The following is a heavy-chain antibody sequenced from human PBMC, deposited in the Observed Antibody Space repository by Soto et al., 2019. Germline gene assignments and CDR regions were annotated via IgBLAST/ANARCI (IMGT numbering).Heavy chain of an antibody. CDR1: GGTFSSYA. Sequence: QVQLVQSGAEVKKPGSSVKVSCKASGGTFSSYAISWVRQAPGQGLEWMGGIIPIFGTANYAQKFQGRVTITADESTSTAYMELSGLRSEDTAVYYCARDRGIAVAVYYGMDVWGQGTTVTVSS. CDR2: IIPIFGTA. J-gene: IGHJ6*02. D-gene: IGHD6-19*01. V-gene: IGHV1-69*01. CDR3: ARDRGIAVAVYYGMDV.